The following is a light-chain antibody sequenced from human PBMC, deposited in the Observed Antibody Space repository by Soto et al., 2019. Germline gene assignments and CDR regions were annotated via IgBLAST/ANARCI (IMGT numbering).Light chain of an antibody. Sequence: QSALTQPPSASGSPGQSVTISCTGNSSDVGGYNFVSWYQQHPGTAPKLMIYEVSERPSGVPDRFSGSKSGTTASLTVSGLQAEDEADYYCSSYAGSNIVVFGGGTKLTVL. CDR2: EVS. V-gene: IGLV2-8*01. J-gene: IGLJ2*01. CDR3: SSYAGSNIVV. CDR1: SSDVGGYNF.